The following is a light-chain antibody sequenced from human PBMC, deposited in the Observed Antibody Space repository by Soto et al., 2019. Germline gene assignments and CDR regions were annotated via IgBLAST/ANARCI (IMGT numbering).Light chain of an antibody. J-gene: IGLJ2*01. CDR1: NSGSKN. V-gene: IGLV3-9*01. Sequence: SYELTQPLSVSVALGQTARITCGGNNSGSKNVHWYQQKPGQAPVLVIYRDSNRPSGIPERFSGSNSGNTATLTINRAQFGDEADYYCQVWDSSTVFGGGTQLTVL. CDR3: QVWDSSTV. CDR2: RDS.